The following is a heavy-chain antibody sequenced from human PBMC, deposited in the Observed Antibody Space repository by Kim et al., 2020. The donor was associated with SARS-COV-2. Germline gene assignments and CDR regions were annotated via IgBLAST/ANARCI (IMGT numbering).Heavy chain of an antibody. D-gene: IGHD3-16*02. Sequence: GGTNYAQKLQGRGTMTRDTSISTVYLELTSLRSDDTAVYYCARSSLLDFDYWGQGTLVTVSS. CDR3: ARSSLLDFDY. CDR2: GGT. J-gene: IGHJ4*02. V-gene: IGHV1-2*02.